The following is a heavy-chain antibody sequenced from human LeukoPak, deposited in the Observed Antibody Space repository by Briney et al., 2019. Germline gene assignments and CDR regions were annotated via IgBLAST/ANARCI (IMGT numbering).Heavy chain of an antibody. D-gene: IGHD3-10*02. CDR1: GFTFSSYS. CDR2: ISSSGNTI. Sequence: QPGGSLRLSCAASGFTFSSYSMNWVRQAPGKALEWVSYISSSGNTIYYADSVKGRFTISRDNAKNSLYLQMNSLRAEDTAVYYCAELGITMIGGVWGKGTTVTTSS. CDR3: AELGITMIGGV. V-gene: IGHV3-48*04. J-gene: IGHJ6*04.